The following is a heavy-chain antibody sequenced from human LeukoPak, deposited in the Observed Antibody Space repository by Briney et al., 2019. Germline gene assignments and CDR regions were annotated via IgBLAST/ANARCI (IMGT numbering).Heavy chain of an antibody. Sequence: PSETLSLTCTVSGGSISSSSYYWGWIRQPPGTGLEWIGSIYYSGSTYYNPSLKSRVTISVDTSKNQFSLKLSSVTAADTAVYYCARVKDPGGYYYYYYMDVWGKGTTVTVSS. CDR3: ARVKDPGGYYYYYYMDV. V-gene: IGHV4-39*07. J-gene: IGHJ6*03. D-gene: IGHD3-16*01. CDR1: GGSISSSSYY. CDR2: IYYSGST.